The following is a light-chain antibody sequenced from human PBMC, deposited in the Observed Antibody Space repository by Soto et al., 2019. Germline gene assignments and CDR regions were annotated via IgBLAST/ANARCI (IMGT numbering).Light chain of an antibody. CDR2: ATS. V-gene: IGKV3-20*01. J-gene: IGKJ2*01. Sequence: EIVLTQSPGTLSLSPGESATLSCRASQSINTRYSAWYQQKPGQPPRLLIYATSSRAPGIPDRFSGSGSGTDFNLNISRLEPKDFAVYYCQQDDDSARYKLGQRTNLDIK. CDR1: QSINTRY. CDR3: QQDDDSARYK.